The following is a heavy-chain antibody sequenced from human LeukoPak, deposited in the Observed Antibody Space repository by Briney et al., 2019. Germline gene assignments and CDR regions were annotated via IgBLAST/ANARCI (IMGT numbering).Heavy chain of an antibody. CDR1: GFTFSDYY. CDR3: ARERRQVVTSRDAFDI. V-gene: IGHV3-11*01. CDR2: ISSSSSTI. D-gene: IGHD4-23*01. J-gene: IGHJ3*02. Sequence: GGSLRLSCAASGFTFSDYYMSWIRQAPGKGLEWVSYISSSSSTIYYADSVKGRFTISRDNAKNSLYLQMNSLRAEDTAVYYCARERRQVVTSRDAFDIWGQGTMVTVSS.